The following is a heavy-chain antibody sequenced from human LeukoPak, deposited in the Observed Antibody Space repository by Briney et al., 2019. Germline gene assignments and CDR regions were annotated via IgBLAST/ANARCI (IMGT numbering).Heavy chain of an antibody. J-gene: IGHJ4*02. V-gene: IGHV4-4*07. D-gene: IGHD6-19*01. Sequence: SETLSLTCTVSGGSISSSYWSWIRQPAGKGLEWIGRIYSTGSTNYNPSLKSRVTMSLDTSKNQVSLKLSSMTAADTAIYYCARDRSSGLLDYWGQGTLVTVSS. CDR1: GGSISSSY. CDR3: ARDRSSGLLDY. CDR2: IYSTGST.